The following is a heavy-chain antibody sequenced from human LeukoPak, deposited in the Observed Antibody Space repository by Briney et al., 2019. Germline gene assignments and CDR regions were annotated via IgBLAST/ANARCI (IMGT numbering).Heavy chain of an antibody. D-gene: IGHD3-22*01. CDR3: ARRPRDSSGYYLGAFHA. V-gene: IGHV3-23*01. CDR2: IGASGADT. J-gene: IGHJ3*01. CDR1: GFTFSSYA. Sequence: PGGSLRLSCAASGFTFSSYAMSWVRQAPGKGLDWVSVIGASGADTYYADSVKGRFTISRDNAKNTLYLHMSSLRAEDTAVSFCARRPRDSSGYYLGAFHAWGQGTTVTVSS.